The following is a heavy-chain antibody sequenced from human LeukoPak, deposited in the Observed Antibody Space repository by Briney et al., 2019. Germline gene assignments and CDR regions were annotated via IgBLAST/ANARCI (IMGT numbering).Heavy chain of an antibody. D-gene: IGHD6-13*01. J-gene: IGHJ4*02. CDR1: GFTFSSYG. V-gene: IGHV3-30*02. Sequence: GGSLRLSCAASGFTFSSYGMHWVRQAPGKGLEWVAVIWYGGSNKYYADSVKGRFTISRDNSKNTLYLQMNSLRAEDTAVYYCAKDGEQQHLEDWGQGTLVTVSS. CDR3: AKDGEQQHLED. CDR2: IWYGGSNK.